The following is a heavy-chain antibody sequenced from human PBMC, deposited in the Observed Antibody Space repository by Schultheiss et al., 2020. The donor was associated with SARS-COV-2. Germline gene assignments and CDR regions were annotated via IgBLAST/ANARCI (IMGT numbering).Heavy chain of an antibody. CDR2: ISYDGSNK. V-gene: IGHV3-30-3*01. CDR1: GFTFSSYA. D-gene: IGHD5-12*01. CDR3: ARDSYEHPFDY. Sequence: GGSLRLSCAASGFTFSSYAMHWVRQAPGKGLEWVAVISYDGSNKYYADSVKGRFTISRDNSKNTLYLQMNSLRAEDTAVYYCARDSYEHPFDYWGQGTLVTVSS. J-gene: IGHJ4*02.